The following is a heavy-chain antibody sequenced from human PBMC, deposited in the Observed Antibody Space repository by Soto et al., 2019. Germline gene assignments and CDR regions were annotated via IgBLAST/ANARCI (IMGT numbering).Heavy chain of an antibody. CDR1: GVTFSTAW. CDR3: TKDPDDYGGKGGFDY. J-gene: IGHJ4*02. Sequence: EVQLVESGGGLVNPGGSLRLSCAASGVTFSTAWMSWVRQAPGKGREWDGRSKSKTDGGTTDYAAPVKGRCTISRDDSKNTLYRKMNSLNTEATAVYYCTKDPDDYGGKGGFDYWGQGPLVTVSS. V-gene: IGHV3-15*01. CDR2: SKSKTDGGTT. D-gene: IGHD4-17*01.